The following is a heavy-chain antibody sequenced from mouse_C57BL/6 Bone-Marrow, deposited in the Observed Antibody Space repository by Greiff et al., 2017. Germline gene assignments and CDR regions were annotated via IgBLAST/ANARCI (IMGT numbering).Heavy chain of an antibody. Sequence: QVQLQQSGPELVKPGASVKLSCKASGYTFTSYDINWVQQRPGQGLEWIGWIYPRDGSTKYNEKFKGKATLTVDTSSSTAYMELHSLTSEDSAVYFGARLEFDGSSGDWYFDVWGTGTTVTVAS. J-gene: IGHJ1*03. V-gene: IGHV1-85*01. D-gene: IGHD1-1*01. CDR3: ARLEFDGSSGDWYFDV. CDR1: GYTFTSYD. CDR2: IYPRDGST.